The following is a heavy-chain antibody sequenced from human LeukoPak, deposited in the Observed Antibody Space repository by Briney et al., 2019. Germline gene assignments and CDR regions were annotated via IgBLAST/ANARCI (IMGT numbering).Heavy chain of an antibody. V-gene: IGHV1-69*04. Sequence: SVKVSCKASGYTFTGNYMHWLRQAPGQGLEWMGRIIPILGIANYAQKFQGRVTITADKSTSTAYMELSSLRSEDTAVYYCARVPNYGSGPTWFDPWGQGTLVTVSS. D-gene: IGHD3-10*01. CDR1: GYTFTGNY. CDR3: ARVPNYGSGPTWFDP. J-gene: IGHJ5*02. CDR2: IIPILGIA.